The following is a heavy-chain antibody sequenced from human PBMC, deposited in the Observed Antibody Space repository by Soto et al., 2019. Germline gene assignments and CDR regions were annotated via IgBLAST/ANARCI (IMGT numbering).Heavy chain of an antibody. D-gene: IGHD6-19*01. J-gene: IGHJ5*02. CDR3: TTRPYSSGWLDP. CDR1: GGSISSSNW. CDR2: IYHSGST. V-gene: IGHV4-4*02. Sequence: SETLSLTCAVSGGSISSSNWWSWVRQPPGKGLEWIGEIYHSGSTNYNPSLKSRVTISVDKSKNQFSLKLSSVTAADTAVYYCTTRPYSSGWLDPWGQGILVTVSS.